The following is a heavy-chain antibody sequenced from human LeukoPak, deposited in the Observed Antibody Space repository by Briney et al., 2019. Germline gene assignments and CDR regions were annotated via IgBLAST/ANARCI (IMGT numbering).Heavy chain of an antibody. D-gene: IGHD3-10*01. Sequence: GGSLRLSCAASGFSVSSSYMSWVRQAPGKGLEWVSVLYSGGSTYFADSVKGRFIISRDNSKNTLYLQMNSLRAEDTAVYYCARGQLLWFGELSQPFDYWGQGTLVTVSS. CDR3: ARGQLLWFGELSQPFDY. CDR1: GFSVSSSY. V-gene: IGHV3-53*01. J-gene: IGHJ4*02. CDR2: LYSGGST.